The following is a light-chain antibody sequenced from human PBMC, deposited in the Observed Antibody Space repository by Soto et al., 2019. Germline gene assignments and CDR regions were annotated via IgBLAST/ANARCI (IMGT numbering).Light chain of an antibody. CDR2: DSS. CDR1: ESISNF. CDR3: QQRISRPLS. J-gene: IGKJ4*01. Sequence: EVVLTQSPATLSLSPGERATLSCRASESISNFLAWYQQRPGQTPRLLIYDSSSMAGGFPARFSGSGSGTDFTLTINNLEPEDFAVCFCQQRISRPLSFGGGTKVEI. V-gene: IGKV3-11*01.